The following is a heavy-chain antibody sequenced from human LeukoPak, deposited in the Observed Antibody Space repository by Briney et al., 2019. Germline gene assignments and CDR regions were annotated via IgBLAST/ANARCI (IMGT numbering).Heavy chain of an antibody. D-gene: IGHD2-2*02. CDR2: INPNSGGT. CDR1: GYTFTGYY. V-gene: IGHV1-2*02. CDR3: AREPNCSSTSCYTGGYYYYYMDV. Sequence: ASVKVSCKASGYTFTGYYIHWVRQAPGQGLEWMGWINPNSGGTNYAQKSQGRVTMTRDTSISTAYMELSRLRSDDTAVYYCAREPNCSSTSCYTGGYYYYYMDVWGKGTTVTVSS. J-gene: IGHJ6*03.